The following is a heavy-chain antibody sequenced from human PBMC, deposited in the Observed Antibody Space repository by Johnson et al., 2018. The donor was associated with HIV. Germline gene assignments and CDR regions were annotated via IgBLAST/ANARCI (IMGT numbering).Heavy chain of an antibody. CDR3: ARPQSSGYYHGYAFDI. D-gene: IGHD3-22*01. CDR2: ISTSGSTK. J-gene: IGHJ3*02. CDR1: GFTFSDYY. V-gene: IGHV3-11*04. Sequence: QVQLVESGGGVVQPGRSLRLSCAVSGFTFSDYYMSWIRQAPGKGLEWVSYISTSGSTKYYADSVKGRFTISRDNAKKSLYLQMNSLRAEDTAVYYCARPQSSGYYHGYAFDIWGQGTMVTVSS.